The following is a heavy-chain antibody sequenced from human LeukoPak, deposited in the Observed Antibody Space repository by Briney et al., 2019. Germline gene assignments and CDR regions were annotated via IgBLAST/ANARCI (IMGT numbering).Heavy chain of an antibody. CDR1: GFTFSNYG. CDR2: IWYDGSNK. D-gene: IGHD4-23*01. Sequence: SGGSLRLSCTASGFTFSNYGMHWVRQAPGKGLEWVAVIWYDGSNKYYADSVKGRFTISRDNSKNTLYLQMNSLRAEDTAVYYCAREDYGGYNWFDPWGQGTLVTVSS. J-gene: IGHJ5*02. V-gene: IGHV3-33*08. CDR3: AREDYGGYNWFDP.